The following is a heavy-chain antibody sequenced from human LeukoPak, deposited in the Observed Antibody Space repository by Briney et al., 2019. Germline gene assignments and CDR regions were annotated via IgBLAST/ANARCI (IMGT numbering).Heavy chain of an antibody. D-gene: IGHD4-17*01. J-gene: IGHJ4*02. CDR3: ASGLISYGDYGEFDY. CDR2: IYYSGST. CDR1: GSSISSYY. V-gene: IGHV4-59*01. Sequence: VKPSETLSLTCTVSGSSISSYYWSWIRQPPGKGLEWIGYIYYSGSTNYNPSLKSRVTISVDTSKNQFSLKLSSVTAADTAVYYCASGLISYGDYGEFDYWGQGTLVTVSS.